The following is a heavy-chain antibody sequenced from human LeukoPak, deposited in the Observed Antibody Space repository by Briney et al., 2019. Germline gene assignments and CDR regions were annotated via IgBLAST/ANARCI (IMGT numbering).Heavy chain of an antibody. J-gene: IGHJ5*02. CDR2: IIPIPGIA. V-gene: IGHV1-69*04. CDR3: AREGSYQQLAPLEGLFDWFDP. Sequence: SVKVSCKASGGTFSSYTISWVRQAPGQGLEWMGRIIPIPGIANYAQKFQGRVTITADKSTSTAYMELSSLRSEDTAVYYCAREGSYQQLAPLEGLFDWFDPWGQGTLVTVSS. D-gene: IGHD6-13*01. CDR1: GGTFSSYT.